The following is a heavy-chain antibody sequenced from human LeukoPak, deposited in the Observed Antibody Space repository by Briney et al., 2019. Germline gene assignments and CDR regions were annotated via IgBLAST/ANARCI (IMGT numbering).Heavy chain of an antibody. Sequence: PSETLSLTCTVSGGSISSYYWSWIRQPPGKGLEWIGYIYYSGSTNYNPSLKSRVTISVDTSKNQLSLKLSSVTAADTAVYYCARVEGAFDIWGQGTMVTVSS. V-gene: IGHV4-59*01. CDR2: IYYSGST. CDR1: GGSISSYY. D-gene: IGHD3-3*01. J-gene: IGHJ3*02. CDR3: ARVEGAFDI.